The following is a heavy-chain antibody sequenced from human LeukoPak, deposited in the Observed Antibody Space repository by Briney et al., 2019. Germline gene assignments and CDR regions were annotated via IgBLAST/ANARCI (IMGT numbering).Heavy chain of an antibody. Sequence: SETLSLTCAVYGGSFSGYYWSWIRQPPGKGLEWIGEINHSGSTNYNPSLKSRVTISVDTSKNQFSLRLNSVTAADTAVYYCARFSKYYDSSIQYLDYWGQGILVTVSS. CDR1: GGSFSGYY. J-gene: IGHJ4*02. D-gene: IGHD3-22*01. CDR3: ARFSKYYDSSIQYLDY. V-gene: IGHV4-34*01. CDR2: INHSGST.